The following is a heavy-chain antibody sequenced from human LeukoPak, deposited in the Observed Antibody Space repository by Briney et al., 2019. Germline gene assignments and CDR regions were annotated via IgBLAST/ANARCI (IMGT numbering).Heavy chain of an antibody. J-gene: IGHJ4*02. Sequence: GGSLRLSCAASGFTFNNYAINWVRQAPGKGLLWVSRINSDGSSTSYVASVKSRFTISRDNDKNTLYLQMNSLRAEDTAVYYCARAYYYDSSVLDYWGQGTLVTVSS. CDR1: GFTFNNYA. CDR3: ARAYYYDSSVLDY. V-gene: IGHV3-74*01. CDR2: INSDGSST. D-gene: IGHD3-22*01.